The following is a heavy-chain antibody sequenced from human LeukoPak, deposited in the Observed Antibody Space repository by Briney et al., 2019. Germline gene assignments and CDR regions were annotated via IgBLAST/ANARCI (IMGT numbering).Heavy chain of an antibody. CDR2: IKGDGSYK. V-gene: IGHV3-7*03. J-gene: IGHJ4*02. D-gene: IGHD3-22*01. Sequence: GGSLRLSCAASGFTFSNYWMSWVRQAPGKGLEWVANIKGDGSYKYYVDSVKGRFTISRVNAKSSVYLQMDTLRAEDTAVYYCATSADSSGNDWGQGTLVTVSS. CDR1: GFTFSNYW. CDR3: ATSADSSGND.